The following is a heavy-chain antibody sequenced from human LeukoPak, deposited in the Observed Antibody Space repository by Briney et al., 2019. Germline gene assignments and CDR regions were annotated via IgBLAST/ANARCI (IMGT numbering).Heavy chain of an antibody. J-gene: IGHJ4*02. V-gene: IGHV4-59*08. Sequence: SETLSLTCTISGASIGGDHWSWIRQAPGKGLEWIGYISYTGSTSYNPSLRNRVTISLHTSENQFSLRLTSVTAADTAVYYCARAVTGTSMVDYWGQGTLVAVSS. CDR2: ISYTGST. D-gene: IGHD6-19*01. CDR3: ARAVTGTSMVDY. CDR1: GASIGGDH.